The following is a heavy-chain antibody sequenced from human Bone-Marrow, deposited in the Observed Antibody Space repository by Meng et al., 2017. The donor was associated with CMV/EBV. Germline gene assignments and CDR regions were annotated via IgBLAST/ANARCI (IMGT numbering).Heavy chain of an antibody. CDR2: IIPIFGTA. D-gene: IGHD3-9*01. J-gene: IGHJ4*02. Sequence: SVKVSCKASGGTFSSYAISWVRQAPGQGLEWMGGIIPIFGTANYAQKFQGRVTITTDESTSTAYMELSSLRSEDTAVYYCARHNNYDILTGAFDYWGQGILVTVSS. V-gene: IGHV1-69*05. CDR1: GGTFSSYA. CDR3: ARHNNYDILTGAFDY.